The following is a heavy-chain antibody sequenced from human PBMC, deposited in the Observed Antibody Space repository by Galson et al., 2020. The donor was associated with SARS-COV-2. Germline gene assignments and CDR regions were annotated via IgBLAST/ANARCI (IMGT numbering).Heavy chain of an antibody. CDR2: ISDSGTNI. J-gene: IGHJ3*01. CDR3: ASPYLGAVRFFGAFER. Sequence: GESLKISCAAPGFIFTNYEMHWVRQAPGKGLEWLSYISDSGTNIYYADPVTGRFTISRDNTKNSVYLQMTSVRAEDTAVYYCASPYLGAVRFFGAFERRGRGTVVTVSS. D-gene: IGHD6-13*01. CDR1: GFIFTNYE. V-gene: IGHV3-48*03.